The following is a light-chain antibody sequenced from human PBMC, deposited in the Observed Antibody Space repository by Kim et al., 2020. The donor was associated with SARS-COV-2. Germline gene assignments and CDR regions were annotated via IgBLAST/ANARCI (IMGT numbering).Light chain of an antibody. V-gene: IGKV3-20*01. CDR3: QQYGSTPIT. CDR1: QSVSSIY. J-gene: IGKJ5*01. Sequence: IVLTQSPGTLSLSPGERATLSCRASQSVSSIYLAWYQQKPGQAPRLLVYSASSRATGIPDRFSGSGSGTDFTLTIGRLEPEDSAVYYCQQYGSTPITFGQGTRLEIK. CDR2: SAS.